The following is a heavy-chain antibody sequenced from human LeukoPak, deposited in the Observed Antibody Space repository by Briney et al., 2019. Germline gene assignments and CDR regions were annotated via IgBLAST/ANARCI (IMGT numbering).Heavy chain of an antibody. Sequence: ASVKVSCKASGYTFTGYYMHWVRQAPGQGLEWMGWINPNSGGTNYAQKFQGRVTVTTDTSTSTAYMELRSLRSDDTAVYYCARDFPKDSGSYAAFDIWGQGTMVTVSS. CDR3: ARDFPKDSGSYAAFDI. CDR1: GYTFTGYY. D-gene: IGHD1-26*01. V-gene: IGHV1-2*02. J-gene: IGHJ3*02. CDR2: INPNSGGT.